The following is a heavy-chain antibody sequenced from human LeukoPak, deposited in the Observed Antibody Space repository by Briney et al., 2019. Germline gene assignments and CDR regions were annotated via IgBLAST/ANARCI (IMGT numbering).Heavy chain of an antibody. Sequence: KISCKGSGYTFTSNWIGWVRQMPGKGLEWMGIIYLGDSDARYSPSFQGQVTISADKTSTAYLQWSSLKASDTAMYYCGYCSGGSSTFFDYWGQGTLVTVSS. CDR1: GYTFTSNW. V-gene: IGHV5-51*01. CDR2: IYLGDSDA. CDR3: GYCSGGSSTFFDY. D-gene: IGHD2-15*01. J-gene: IGHJ4*02.